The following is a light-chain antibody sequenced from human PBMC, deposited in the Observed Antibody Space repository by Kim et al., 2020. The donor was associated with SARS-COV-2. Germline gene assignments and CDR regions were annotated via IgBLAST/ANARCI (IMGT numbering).Light chain of an antibody. CDR1: KLGNKD. V-gene: IGLV3-1*01. CDR3: QAWDSNTRI. CDR2: QRV. J-gene: IGLJ7*01. Sequence: TASTTGFGVKLGNKDGSWYKQRPGQSPVLVFYQRVKRPSGIPERFSASNSGNTATLTIGGTQPTDEADYYCQAWDSNTRIFGSGTQLTVL.